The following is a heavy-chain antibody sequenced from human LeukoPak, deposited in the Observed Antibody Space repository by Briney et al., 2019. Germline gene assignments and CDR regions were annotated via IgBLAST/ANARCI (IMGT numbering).Heavy chain of an antibody. D-gene: IGHD3-3*01. CDR2: ISSSSSYI. CDR1: GFTFSSYS. CDR3: ASPVQVTIFGVANDAFDI. V-gene: IGHV3-21*01. Sequence: PGGSLRLSCAASGFTFSSYSMNWVRQAPGKGLEWISSISSSSSYIYYADSVKGRFTISRDNAKNSLYLQMNSLRAEDTAVYYCASPVQVTIFGVANDAFDIWGQGTMVTVSS. J-gene: IGHJ3*02.